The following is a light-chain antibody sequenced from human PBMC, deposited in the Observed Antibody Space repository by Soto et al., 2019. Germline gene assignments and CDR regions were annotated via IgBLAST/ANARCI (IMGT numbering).Light chain of an antibody. V-gene: IGKV3-11*01. Sequence: EIVLTQSPATLSLSPGERATLSCRASQSVSSYLAWYQQKPGQAPRLLIYDASNRATGIPARFSGSGSGTDFTLTISSLEPEDFAVYYCQHRRNWPLTFGPGTKWIS. CDR3: QHRRNWPLT. J-gene: IGKJ3*01. CDR1: QSVSSY. CDR2: DAS.